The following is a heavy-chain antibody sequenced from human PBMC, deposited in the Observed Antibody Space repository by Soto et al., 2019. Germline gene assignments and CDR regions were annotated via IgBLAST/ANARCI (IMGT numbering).Heavy chain of an antibody. CDR3: AREDGDCFDY. Sequence: PSETLSLTCAVYGGSFSGYYWSWIRQPPGKGLEWIGEINHSGSTNYNPSLKSRVTISVDTSKNQFSLKLSSVTAADTAVYYCAREDGDCFDYWGQGTLVTVSS. J-gene: IGHJ4*02. D-gene: IGHD4-17*01. V-gene: IGHV4-34*01. CDR2: INHSGST. CDR1: GGSFSGYY.